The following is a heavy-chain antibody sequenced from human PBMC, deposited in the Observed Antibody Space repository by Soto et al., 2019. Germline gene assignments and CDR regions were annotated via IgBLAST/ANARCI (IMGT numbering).Heavy chain of an antibody. CDR3: AKDRPVTIFGVVIIPPPGATRMDV. V-gene: IGHV3-23*01. J-gene: IGHJ6*04. D-gene: IGHD3-3*01. CDR2: ISGSGGST. CDR1: GFTFSSYA. Sequence: GGSLRLSCAASGFTFSSYAMSWVRQAPGKGLEWVSAISGSGGSTYYADSVKGRFTISRDNSKNTLYLQMNSLRAEDTAVYYCAKDRPVTIFGVVIIPPPGATRMDVWGKGTTVTVSS.